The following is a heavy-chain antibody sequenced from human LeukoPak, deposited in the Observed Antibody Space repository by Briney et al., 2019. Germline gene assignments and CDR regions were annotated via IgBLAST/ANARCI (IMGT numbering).Heavy chain of an antibody. CDR2: LYYSGST. V-gene: IGHV4-59*08. CDR3: ARLYYDFWSGPVYYFDY. CDR1: GASIRSYY. J-gene: IGHJ4*02. D-gene: IGHD3-3*01. Sequence: SETLSLTCSVFGASIRSYYWSWIRQPPGKGLEWIGCLYYSGSTSYNPSLKSRVTISVDTSKNQFSLKLSSVTAADTAVYYCARLYYDFWSGPVYYFDYWGQGTLVTVSS.